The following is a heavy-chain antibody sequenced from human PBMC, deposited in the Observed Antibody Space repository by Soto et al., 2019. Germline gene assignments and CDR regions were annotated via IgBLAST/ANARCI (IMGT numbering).Heavy chain of an antibody. J-gene: IGHJ4*02. Sequence: GGSLRLSCAASGFTFSSYAMSWVRQAPGKGLEWVSAISGSGGSTYYADSVKGRFTISRDNSKNTLYLQMNSLRAEDTAVYYCAKDRVPRPRGEVAAVPGYWGQGTLVTVSS. CDR2: ISGSGGST. CDR3: AKDRVPRPRGEVAAVPGY. CDR1: GFTFSSYA. D-gene: IGHD2-15*01. V-gene: IGHV3-23*01.